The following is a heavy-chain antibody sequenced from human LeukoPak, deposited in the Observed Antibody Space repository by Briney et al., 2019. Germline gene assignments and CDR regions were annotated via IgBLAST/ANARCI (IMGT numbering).Heavy chain of an antibody. V-gene: IGHV3-23*01. Sequence: PGGSLRLSCAASGFTFSDHAMIWVRRAPGKGLGGASGISASGGSAFYTDSVKGRFTIHRENSANTVYLQMDSLRVDDTAEYFCARGLILVVLGAIDYWGQGVLVTVSS. CDR3: ARGLILVVLGAIDY. D-gene: IGHD2-2*01. CDR2: ISASGGSA. J-gene: IGHJ4*02. CDR1: GFTFSDHA.